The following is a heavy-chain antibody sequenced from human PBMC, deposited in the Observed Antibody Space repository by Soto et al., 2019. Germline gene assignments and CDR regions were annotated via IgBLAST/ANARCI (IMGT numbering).Heavy chain of an antibody. CDR1: GGSISSGDYY. J-gene: IGHJ4*02. Sequence: QVQLQESGPGLVKPSQTLSLTCTVSGGSISSGDYYWSWFRQPPGKGLEWIGYIYYSGSTYYNPSLKSRVTLSVDTSKNQFSLRLSSVTAANTAVYYCARAYWGMRGYSYGYEYWGQGTLVTVSS. D-gene: IGHD5-18*01. CDR2: IYYSGST. V-gene: IGHV4-30-4*01. CDR3: ARAYWGMRGYSYGYEY.